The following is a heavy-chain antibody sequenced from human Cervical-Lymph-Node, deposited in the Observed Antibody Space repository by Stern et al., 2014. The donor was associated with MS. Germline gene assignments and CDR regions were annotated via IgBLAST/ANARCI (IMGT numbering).Heavy chain of an antibody. CDR2: IWYDGSTE. V-gene: IGHV3-33*01. D-gene: IGHD3-3*01. Sequence: VQLVESGGGVVQPGRSLRLSCEASGFRFSNYGMHWVRQAPGKGLDWVAVIWYDGSTEYYADAVKGRFTISRDNSMNTLYLQMNNLRVGDTAAYYCARDSHPFWSGSSFDFWGQGSLVTVSS. J-gene: IGHJ4*02. CDR1: GFRFSNYG. CDR3: ARDSHPFWSGSSFDF.